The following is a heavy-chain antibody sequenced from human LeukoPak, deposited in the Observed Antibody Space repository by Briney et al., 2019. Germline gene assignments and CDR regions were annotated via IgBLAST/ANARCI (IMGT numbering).Heavy chain of an antibody. CDR3: ARQSLAARPGSYYYGMDV. V-gene: IGHV1-69*13. D-gene: IGHD6-6*01. J-gene: IGHJ6*02. CDR2: IIPIFGTA. CDR1: GGTFSSYA. Sequence: ASVKVSCKASGGTFSSYAISWVRQAPGQGLEWMGGIIPIFGTANYAQKFQGRVTITADESTSTAYMELSSLRSEDTAVYYCARQSLAARPGSYYYGMDVWGQGTTVTVSS.